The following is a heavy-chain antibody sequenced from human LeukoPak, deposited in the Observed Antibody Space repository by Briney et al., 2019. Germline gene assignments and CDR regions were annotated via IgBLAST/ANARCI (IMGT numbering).Heavy chain of an antibody. D-gene: IGHD1-26*01. CDR3: ARDTVGSPGY. Sequence: GSLRLSCAASGFTFSSYAMHWVRQAPGKGLEWVAVISYDGSNKYYADSVKGRFTISGDNSKNTLYLQMNSLRAEDTAVYYCARDTVGSPGYWGQGTLVTVSS. J-gene: IGHJ4*02. V-gene: IGHV3-30*04. CDR2: ISYDGSNK. CDR1: GFTFSSYA.